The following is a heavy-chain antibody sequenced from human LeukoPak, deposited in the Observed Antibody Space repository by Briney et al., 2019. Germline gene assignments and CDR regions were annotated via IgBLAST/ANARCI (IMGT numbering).Heavy chain of an antibody. Sequence: ASVKVSCKASGYTFTSYDINWVRQATGQGLEWMGWMNPNSGNTGYAQKFQGRVTITRNTSISTAYMELSSLRSEDTAVYYCAREAYYDFWSGYQINYFDYWGQGTLVTVSS. CDR2: MNPNSGNT. D-gene: IGHD3-3*01. V-gene: IGHV1-8*03. CDR1: GYTFTSYD. J-gene: IGHJ4*02. CDR3: AREAYYDFWSGYQINYFDY.